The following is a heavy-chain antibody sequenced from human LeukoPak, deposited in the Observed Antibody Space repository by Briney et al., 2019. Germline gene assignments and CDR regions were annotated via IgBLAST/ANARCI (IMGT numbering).Heavy chain of an antibody. CDR2: INQGGSVK. CDR3: AIPVGASPT. V-gene: IGHV3-7*01. CDR1: GFSFRDFW. J-gene: IGHJ5*02. Sequence: PGGSLRLSCAASGFSFRDFWMTWVRQAPGKGLEWVANINQGGSVKYYVDSVKGRFTISRDDAKSSLYVQMNSLRAEDTAVYYCAIPVGASPTWGQGTLVTVSS. D-gene: IGHD1-26*01.